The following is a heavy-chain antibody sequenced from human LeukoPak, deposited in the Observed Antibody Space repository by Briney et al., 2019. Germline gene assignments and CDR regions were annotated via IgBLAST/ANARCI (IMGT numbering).Heavy chain of an antibody. CDR2: IYYSGST. D-gene: IGHD6-19*01. CDR1: GGSISSYY. J-gene: IGHJ4*02. V-gene: IGHV4-59*01. Sequence: TSETLSLTCTVSGGSISSYYWSWIRQPPGKGLEWIGYIYYSGSTNYNPSLKSRVTISVDTSKNQFSLKLSSVTAADTAVYYRARGPTYSSGWYDWGQGTLVTVSS. CDR3: ARGPTYSSGWYD.